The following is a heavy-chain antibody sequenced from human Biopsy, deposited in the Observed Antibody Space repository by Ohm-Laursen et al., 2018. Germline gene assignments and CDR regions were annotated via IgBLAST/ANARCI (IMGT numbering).Heavy chain of an antibody. Sequence: SETLSLTCTVSGGSIGTQSWIRQPAGKGLEWIGRVDIRGHADYSSSLRSRVTMSADASKNQFSLKLTSVTAADTAVYFCARVKGEWPEYEFDKWGQGILVTVSS. V-gene: IGHV4-4*07. CDR2: VDIRGHA. D-gene: IGHD3-16*01. J-gene: IGHJ4*02. CDR3: ARVKGEWPEYEFDK. CDR1: GGSIGTQS.